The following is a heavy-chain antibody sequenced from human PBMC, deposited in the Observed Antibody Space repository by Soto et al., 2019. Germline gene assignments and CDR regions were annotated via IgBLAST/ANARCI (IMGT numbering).Heavy chain of an antibody. V-gene: IGHV1-69*12. D-gene: IGHD2-21*01. CDR1: GGTFSSFA. CDR2: IVPMFAAP. J-gene: IGHJ6*02. Sequence: QVLLVQSGAEVKKPGSSVRVSCKTSGGTFSSFAISWARLAPGQGLEWMGVIVPMFAAPTYAQKFQGRVSITADESTRTAYMELSRLRSDDTAVYYCARDRVMRGNAYYYGMDVWGQGTTVTVSS. CDR3: ARDRVMRGNAYYYGMDV.